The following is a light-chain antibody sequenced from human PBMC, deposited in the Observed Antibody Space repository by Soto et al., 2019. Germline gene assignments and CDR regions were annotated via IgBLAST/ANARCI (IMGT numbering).Light chain of an antibody. J-gene: IGKJ2*01. V-gene: IGKV3-20*01. CDR2: SAS. CDR1: QSVSSSD. CDR3: QQYDT. Sequence: IVLTQSPGTLSLSPGERATVSCRASQSVSSSDLVWYQQKPGQAPRLLIYSASSRATGIPDRFSGSGSGTDFTLTISRLEPEDFAVYYCQQYDTFGQGTKLEIK.